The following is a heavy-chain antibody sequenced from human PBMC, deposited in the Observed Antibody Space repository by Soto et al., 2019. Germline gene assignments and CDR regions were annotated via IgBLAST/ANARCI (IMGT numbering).Heavy chain of an antibody. V-gene: IGHV1-69*12. Sequence: QVQLVQSGAEVKKPGSSVKVSCKASGGTFSSYAISWVRQAPGQGLEWMGGIIPIFGTANYAQKFQGSVTLTAYESTSRGYMELSSLRSEDTAVYYCAPPPFYGGNVGIYFQHWGQGTLVTVSS. D-gene: IGHD4-17*01. J-gene: IGHJ1*01. CDR1: GGTFSSYA. CDR3: APPPFYGGNVGIYFQH. CDR2: IIPIFGTA.